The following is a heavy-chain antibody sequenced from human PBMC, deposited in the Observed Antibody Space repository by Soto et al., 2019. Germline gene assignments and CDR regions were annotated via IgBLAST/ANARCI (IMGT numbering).Heavy chain of an antibody. CDR3: AREVTVNYYYSYMDV. CDR1: GGSFSGYY. Sequence: SETLSLTCAVYGGSFSGYYWSWIRQPPGKGLEWIGEINHSGSTNYNPSLKSRVTISVDTSKNQFSLKLSSVTAADTAVYYCAREVTVNYYYSYMDVWGKGTTVTVSS. CDR2: INHSGST. D-gene: IGHD2-21*02. J-gene: IGHJ6*03. V-gene: IGHV4-34*01.